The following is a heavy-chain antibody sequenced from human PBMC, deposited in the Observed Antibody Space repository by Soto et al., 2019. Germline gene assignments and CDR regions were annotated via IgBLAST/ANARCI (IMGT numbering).Heavy chain of an antibody. CDR2: ISAGGSNT. CDR3: AKDIKDCCRGSCRQPPDNWFGP. CDR1: GFTFSNYA. D-gene: IGHD2-15*01. V-gene: IGHV3-23*01. Sequence: GGSLRLSCAASGFTFSNYAMSWVRQAPGKGLEWVSAISAGGSNTPYADSVKGRFTISRDNSKNTLYLQMNTLTAEDTAVYYCAKDIKDCCRGSCRQPPDNWFGPWGRGAQGTGAS. J-gene: IGHJ5*01.